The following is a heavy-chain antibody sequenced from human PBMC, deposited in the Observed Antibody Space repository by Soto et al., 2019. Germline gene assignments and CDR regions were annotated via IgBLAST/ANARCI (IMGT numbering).Heavy chain of an antibody. CDR1: GGSITRGGYA. CDR3: ARSFYGVDL. J-gene: IGHJ6*02. Sequence: TLSLTCAVSGGSITRGGYAWSWIRQSPGQGLEWIGYIYQGGSAFYNPSLKPRVTIFLDRSKNQFSLNLTSVTAADTAVYYCARSFYGVDLWGQGTPVTVSS. V-gene: IGHV4-30-2*06. CDR2: IYQGGSA.